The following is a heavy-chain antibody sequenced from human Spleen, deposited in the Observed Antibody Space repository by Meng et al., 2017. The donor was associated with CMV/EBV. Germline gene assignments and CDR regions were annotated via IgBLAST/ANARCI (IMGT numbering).Heavy chain of an antibody. CDR3: ARANYYGSGSYDAHDDYYYYGMDV. D-gene: IGHD3-10*01. Sequence: GESLKISCAASGFTFSSYSMNWVRQAPGKGLEWVSSISSSSSYIYYADSLKGRFTISRDNAKNSPYLQMNSLRAEDTAVYYCARANYYGSGSYDAHDDYYYYGMDVWGQGTAVTVSS. CDR1: GFTFSSYS. J-gene: IGHJ6*02. V-gene: IGHV3-21*01. CDR2: ISSSSSYI.